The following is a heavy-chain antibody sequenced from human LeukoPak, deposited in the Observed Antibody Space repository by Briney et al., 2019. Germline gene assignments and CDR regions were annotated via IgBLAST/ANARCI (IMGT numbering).Heavy chain of an antibody. CDR1: GYTFTSYD. CDR2: VNPNSGNT. Sequence: ASVKVSCKASGYTFTSYDINWVRQATGQGLEWMGWVNPNSGNTGYAQKFQGRVTMTRDTSISTVYMELSRLRSDDTAVYYCATGNRYMDVWGKGTTVTVSS. CDR3: ATGNRYMDV. V-gene: IGHV1-8*01. J-gene: IGHJ6*03.